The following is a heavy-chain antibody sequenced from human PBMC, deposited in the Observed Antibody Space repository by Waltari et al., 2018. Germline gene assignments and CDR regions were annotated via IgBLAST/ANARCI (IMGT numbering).Heavy chain of an antibody. CDR1: GFTFSSYG. V-gene: IGHV3-33*01. CDR2: IWDDGSNK. J-gene: IGHJ4*02. Sequence: QVQLVESGGGVVQPGRSLRLSCAASGFTFSSYGMHWVRQAPGKGLEWVAVIWDDGSNKYYADSVKGRFTISRDNSKNTLYLQMNSLRAEDTAVYYCARDRASVAGFDYWGQGTLVTVSS. CDR3: ARDRASVAGFDY. D-gene: IGHD6-19*01.